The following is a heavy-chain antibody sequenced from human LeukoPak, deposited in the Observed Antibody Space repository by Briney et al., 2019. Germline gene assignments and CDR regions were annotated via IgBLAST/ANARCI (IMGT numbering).Heavy chain of an antibody. V-gene: IGHV5-51*01. CDR2: IYPGDSDT. Sequence: GESLKISCKGSGYSFTSYWIGWVRQMPGKGLEWMGIIYPGDSDTRYSPSFQGQVTISADKSISTAYLQWSSLKASDTAMYYCARHSSGHLDSVGKDDYWGQGTLVTVSS. CDR1: GYSFTSYW. J-gene: IGHJ4*02. CDR3: ARHSSGHLDSVGKDDY. D-gene: IGHD6-19*01.